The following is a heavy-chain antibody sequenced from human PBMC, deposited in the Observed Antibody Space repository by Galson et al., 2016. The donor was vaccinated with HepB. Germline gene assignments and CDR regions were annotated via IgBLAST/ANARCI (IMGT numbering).Heavy chain of an antibody. Sequence: SLRLSCAASGFTFSNYAMHWVRQAPGKGLEWVAVMSHDGSNKYYADSVKGRFTISRDNSKKTLNLQMNSLRPEETAFYYCARGDYGGYGLDVWGQGTTVTVSS. CDR2: MSHDGSNK. J-gene: IGHJ6*02. D-gene: IGHD4-23*01. CDR3: ARGDYGGYGLDV. CDR1: GFTFSNYA. V-gene: IGHV3-30*04.